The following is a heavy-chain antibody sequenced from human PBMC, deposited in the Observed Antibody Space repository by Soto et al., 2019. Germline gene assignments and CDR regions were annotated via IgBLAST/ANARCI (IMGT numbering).Heavy chain of an antibody. D-gene: IGHD6-13*01. V-gene: IGHV1-18*01. J-gene: IGHJ3*02. CDR2: INTYNGNT. Sequence: VQLVQSGVEVKKPGASVKVSCKASGYTFTNYGISWVRQAPGQGLEWMGWINTYNGNTNYAQKVQGRVTMTTETSTSTAYMELSSLRSDDTAVYYCARDLLYSTRSTVRVDIWGQGTMLTVSS. CDR1: GYTFTNYG. CDR3: ARDLLYSTRSTVRVDI.